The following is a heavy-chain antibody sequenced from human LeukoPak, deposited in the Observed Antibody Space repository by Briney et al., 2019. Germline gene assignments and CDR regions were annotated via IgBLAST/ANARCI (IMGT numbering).Heavy chain of an antibody. CDR2: IYYSGST. J-gene: IGHJ2*01. Sequence: PSETLSLTCTVSGGSISSGDYYWSWIRQPPGKGLEWIGYIYYSGSTYYNPSLKSRVTISADTSKNQFSLKLSSVTAADTAVYYCARDLTPGWYFDLWGRGTLVTVSS. V-gene: IGHV4-30-4*08. D-gene: IGHD4-23*01. CDR1: GGSISSGDYY. CDR3: ARDLTPGWYFDL.